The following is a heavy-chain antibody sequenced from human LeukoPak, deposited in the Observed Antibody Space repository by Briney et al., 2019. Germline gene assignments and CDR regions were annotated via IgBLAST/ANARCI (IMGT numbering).Heavy chain of an antibody. V-gene: IGHV1-18*01. CDR1: GYTFTSYG. J-gene: IGHJ4*02. CDR2: ISAYNGHT. CDR3: ARDSLRPDYFDY. Sequence: ASVKVSCKASGYTFTSYGISWVRQAPGPGLEWMGWISAYNGHTNYAQKLQGRVTMTTDTSTSTAYMELRSLRSDDTAVYYCARDSLRPDYFDYWGQGTLVTVSS.